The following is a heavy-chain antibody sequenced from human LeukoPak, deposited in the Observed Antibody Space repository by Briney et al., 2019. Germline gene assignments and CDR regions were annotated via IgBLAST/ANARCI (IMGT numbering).Heavy chain of an antibody. CDR3: ARNFYCGGDCAISYFDY. Sequence: PGGSLRLSCAASGCAISDYSMNWVRQVPGKGLEWVSYISSSSNKVYYADSVKGRFTISRDNAKNSLFLQMNSLRADDTAVYYCARNFYCGGDCAISYFDYWGQGTLVTVSS. J-gene: IGHJ4*02. V-gene: IGHV3-48*01. CDR2: ISSSSNKV. CDR1: GCAISDYS. D-gene: IGHD2-21*02.